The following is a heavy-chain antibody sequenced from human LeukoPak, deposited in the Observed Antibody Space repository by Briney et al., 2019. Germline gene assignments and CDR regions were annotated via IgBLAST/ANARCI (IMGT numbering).Heavy chain of an antibody. D-gene: IGHD5-12*01. J-gene: IGHJ4*02. Sequence: QPGGSLRLSCAASGFFFHNYWMTWVRQAPGKGLEWVAEVNQDGSEAHYADSVKARFTISRDNAKSSVSLQMNSLRAEDTAVYYCVRDGGVSGYDLLDYWGQGTLVTVSS. CDR3: VRDGGVSGYDLLDY. CDR1: GFFFHNYW. CDR2: VNQDGSEA. V-gene: IGHV3-7*01.